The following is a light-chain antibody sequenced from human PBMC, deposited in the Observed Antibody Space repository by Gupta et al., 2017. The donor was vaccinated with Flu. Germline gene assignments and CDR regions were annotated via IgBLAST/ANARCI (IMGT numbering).Light chain of an antibody. CDR3: GTWDSRLSVGG. Sequence: QSVLTQPLSVSAAPGQRVTISCSGTSSNIGGHYVSWYQQVPGTAPKLLIYEDDKRPSGIADRFSASKSGTSATLVITGVQTGDEADYYCGTWDSRLSVGGFGGGTKLTVL. CDR1: SSNIGGHY. CDR2: EDD. V-gene: IGLV1-51*02. J-gene: IGLJ2*01.